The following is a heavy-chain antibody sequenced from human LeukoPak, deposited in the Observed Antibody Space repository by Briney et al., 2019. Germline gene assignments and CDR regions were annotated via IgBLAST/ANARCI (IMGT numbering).Heavy chain of an antibody. CDR3: AKDSHSSGWYTNYYYYYMDV. CDR1: GFTFSSYS. V-gene: IGHV3-21*04. Sequence: GGSLRLSCAASGFTFSSYSMNWVRQAPGKGLEWVSSISSSSSYIYYADSVKGRFTISRDNSKNTLYLQMNSLRAEDTAVYYCAKDSHSSGWYTNYYYYYMDVWGKGTTVTVSS. J-gene: IGHJ6*03. CDR2: ISSSSSYI. D-gene: IGHD6-19*01.